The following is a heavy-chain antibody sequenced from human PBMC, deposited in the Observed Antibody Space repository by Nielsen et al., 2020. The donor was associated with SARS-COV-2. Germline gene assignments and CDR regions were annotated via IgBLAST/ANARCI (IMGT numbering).Heavy chain of an antibody. V-gene: IGHV3-15*01. CDR3: TTDPIITIFGVVTGY. D-gene: IGHD3-3*01. Sequence: GESLKISCAASGFTFSNAWMRWVRQAPGKGLEWVGRIKSKTDGGTTDYAAPVKGRFTISRDDSKNTLYLQMNSLKTEDTAVYYCTTDPIITIFGVVTGYWGQGTLVTVSS. CDR1: GFTFSNAW. J-gene: IGHJ4*02. CDR2: IKSKTDGGTT.